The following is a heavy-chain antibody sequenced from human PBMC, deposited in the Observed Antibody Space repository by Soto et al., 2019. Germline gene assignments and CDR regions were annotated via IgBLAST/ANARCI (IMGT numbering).Heavy chain of an antibody. CDR3: KAAAGTQDYDAFDI. Sequence: QVQLVQSGAEVKKPGASVKVSCKASGYTFTSYDINWVRQATGQGLEWMGWMNPNSGNTGYAQKFQGRVTMTRNTSISTAYMELSSLRSEDTAVYYCKAAAGTQDYDAFDIWGQGTMVTVSS. CDR2: MNPNSGNT. V-gene: IGHV1-8*01. CDR1: GYTFTSYD. J-gene: IGHJ3*02. D-gene: IGHD6-13*01.